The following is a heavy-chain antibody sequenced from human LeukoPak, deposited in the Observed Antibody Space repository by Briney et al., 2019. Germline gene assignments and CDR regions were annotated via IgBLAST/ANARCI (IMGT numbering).Heavy chain of an antibody. CDR1: GYTFTSFG. D-gene: IGHD2-2*02. V-gene: IGHV1-69*13. CDR3: ARGCSSTSCYNSLGREQQLGHYYFDY. Sequence: SVKVSCKASGYTFTSFGVSWVRQAPGQGLEWMGGIIPIFGTANYAQKFQGRVTITADESTSTAYMELSSLRSEDTAVYYCARGCSSTSCYNSLGREQQLGHYYFDYWGQGTLVTVSS. J-gene: IGHJ4*02. CDR2: IIPIFGTA.